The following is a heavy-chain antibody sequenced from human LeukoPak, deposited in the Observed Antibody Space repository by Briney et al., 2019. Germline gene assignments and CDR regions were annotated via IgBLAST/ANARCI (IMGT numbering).Heavy chain of an antibody. V-gene: IGHV3-7*03. J-gene: IGHJ4*02. CDR1: GFPFSSYS. Sequence: GGSLRLSCAASGFPFSSYSMTWVRQAPGKGLEWVANIKPDGTTKFYVDSVKGRFTISRDNSKNTLYLQMNSLRAEDTAVYYCAKDLLVGAIHSDYWGQGTLVTVSS. CDR2: IKPDGTTK. D-gene: IGHD1-26*01. CDR3: AKDLLVGAIHSDY.